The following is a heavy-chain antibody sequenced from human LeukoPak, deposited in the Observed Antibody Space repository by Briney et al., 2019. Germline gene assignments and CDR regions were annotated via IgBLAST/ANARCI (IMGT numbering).Heavy chain of an antibody. J-gene: IGHJ6*02. CDR2: INWNSGSI. CDR3: AKGRVFPDYYYGMDV. Sequence: GRSLRLSCAASGFPFGDYGMHWVRQAPGKGLEWVSHINWNSGSIGYADSVKGRLTISRDNAKSTLYLQMNSLRVEDTAFYCAKGRVFPDYYYGMDVWGQGTTVTVSS. CDR1: GFPFGDYG. V-gene: IGHV3-9*01.